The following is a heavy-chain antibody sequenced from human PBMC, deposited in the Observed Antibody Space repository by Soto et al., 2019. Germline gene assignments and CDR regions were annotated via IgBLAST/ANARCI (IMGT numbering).Heavy chain of an antibody. V-gene: IGHV1-8*01. CDR1: GYTFTNYE. D-gene: IGHD1-1*01. CDR3: AAGGRTTFNEFDY. J-gene: IGHJ4*02. Sequence: QVQLVQSGAEVKKPGASVKVSCKASGYTFTNYEISWVRQATGQGLEWMGWMNPSSGNTGYAHKFQGRVTMTRNLSISTAYMELSKLGSDDTAIYYCAAGGRTTFNEFDYWGQGTLVTVSS. CDR2: MNPSSGNT.